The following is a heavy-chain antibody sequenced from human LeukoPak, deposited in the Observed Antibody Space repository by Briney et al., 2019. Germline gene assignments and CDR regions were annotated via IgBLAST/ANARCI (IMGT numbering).Heavy chain of an antibody. V-gene: IGHV4-4*02. D-gene: IGHD2-15*01. J-gene: IGHJ4*02. Sequence: SETLSLTCAVSGGSISSSNWWSWVRQPPGKGLEWIGEIYHSGSTNYNPSPKSRVTISVDKSKNQFSLKLSSVTAADTAVYYCARVGCSGGSCYSDFDYRGQGTLVTVSS. CDR1: GGSISSSNW. CDR3: ARVGCSGGSCYSDFDY. CDR2: IYHSGST.